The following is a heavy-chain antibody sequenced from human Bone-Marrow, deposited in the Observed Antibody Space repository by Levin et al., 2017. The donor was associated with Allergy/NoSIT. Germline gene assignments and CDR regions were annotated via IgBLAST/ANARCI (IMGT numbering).Heavy chain of an antibody. V-gene: IGHV4-59*01. CDR3: ARSYAITGLEYLQH. CDR1: GGSISSYY. CDR2: IFYSGST. J-gene: IGHJ1*01. Sequence: SCTVSGGSISSYYWSWIRQPPGKGLEWIGYIFYSGSTTYNPSLKSRVTISLDASKNQFSLRLSSVTAADTAVYYCARSYAITGLEYLQHWGQGSLVTVSS. D-gene: IGHD5-12*01.